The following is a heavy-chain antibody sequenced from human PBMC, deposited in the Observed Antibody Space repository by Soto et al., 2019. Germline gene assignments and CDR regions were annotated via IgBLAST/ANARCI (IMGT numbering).Heavy chain of an antibody. J-gene: IGHJ4*02. V-gene: IGHV4-39*01. CDR2: IHYSGRT. CDR1: GDSITTSSYD. CDR3: ARHAMTGWYIDR. Sequence: QLQLQESGPGLVKPSETLSLICTVSGDSITTSSYDWGWIRQPPGKGLEWIGTIHYSGRTYHNPSLESRVTVSVDTSKSQFSLKLTSVTAADTAVYFCARHAMTGWYIDRWGQGTQVTVSS. D-gene: IGHD3-9*01.